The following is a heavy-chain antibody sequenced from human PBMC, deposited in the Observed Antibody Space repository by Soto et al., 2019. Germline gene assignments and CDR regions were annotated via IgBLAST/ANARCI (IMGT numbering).Heavy chain of an antibody. J-gene: IGHJ4*02. D-gene: IGHD6-19*01. CDR2: MRSSGGGS. V-gene: IGHV3-23*01. Sequence: EVPLLESGGGLVQPGGSLRLSCAGSGFTFSAYGMTWFRQAPGRGLEWVSAMRSSGGGSYYADSVKGRFTISRDNSKNMMFLQMDSLRVEDTALYYCSKRPCMAVDGSRLASWCQGTLVTVSS. CDR3: SKRPCMAVDGSRLAS. CDR1: GFTFSAYG.